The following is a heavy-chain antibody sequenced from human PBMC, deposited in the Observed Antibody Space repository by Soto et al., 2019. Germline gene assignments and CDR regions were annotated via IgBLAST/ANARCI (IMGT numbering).Heavy chain of an antibody. J-gene: IGHJ4*02. V-gene: IGHV4-39*01. CDR1: GGSVSSSSYY. Sequence: SETLSLTCTVSGGSVSSSSYYWGWVRQPPGKGLEWIGSVYYSGSTYYNPSLESRVTISVDKSKNQFSLKLRSVTATDTAVYYCAIHYDAYDQYTFDYWGQGTLVTVSS. CDR2: VYYSGST. D-gene: IGHD3-16*01. CDR3: AIHYDAYDQYTFDY.